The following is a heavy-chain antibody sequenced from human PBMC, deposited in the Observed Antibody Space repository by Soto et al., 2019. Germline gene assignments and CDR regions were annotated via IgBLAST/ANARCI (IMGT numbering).Heavy chain of an antibody. J-gene: IGHJ5*02. V-gene: IGHV3-23*01. Sequence: EVQLLESGGGLVQPGGSLRLSCAASGFTFSSYAMSWVRQAPGKGLAWVSAISGSGGSTYYADSVKGWSTISRENSKNTMYLEINSLRAEATAVYYCAKDITIFGVPTPNVWFDPCGQGTLV. CDR2: ISGSGGST. D-gene: IGHD3-3*01. CDR3: AKDITIFGVPTPNVWFDP. CDR1: GFTFSSYA.